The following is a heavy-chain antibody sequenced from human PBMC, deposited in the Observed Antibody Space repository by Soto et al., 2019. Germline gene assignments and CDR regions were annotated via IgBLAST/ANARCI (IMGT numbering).Heavy chain of an antibody. CDR1: GASISTGGYS. J-gene: IGHJ6*02. V-gene: IGHV4-30-2*01. CDR2: IYESGRT. CDR3: ARVHSGWSSGHGLDV. D-gene: IGHD6-19*01. Sequence: SETLSLTCIVSGASISTGGYSWSWIRQPPGKGPEWIGYIYESGRTYYKPSLKSRASISMDKSRNQFSVRLTSVTAADTAVYYCARVHSGWSSGHGLDVWGQGTTVTVSS.